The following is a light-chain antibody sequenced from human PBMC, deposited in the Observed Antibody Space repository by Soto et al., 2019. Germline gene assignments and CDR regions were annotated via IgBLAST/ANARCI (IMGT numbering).Light chain of an antibody. V-gene: IGKV3-20*01. CDR2: GAS. CDR3: QQSDSTPYT. Sequence: EIVLTQSPGTLSLSPGERATLSCRASQSVSSSYLAWYQQKPGQAPRLLIYGASSRATGIPDRFSGSGSGTDFTLTISRLEPEDFSTYYCQQSDSTPYTFGQGTKVEI. J-gene: IGKJ2*01. CDR1: QSVSSSY.